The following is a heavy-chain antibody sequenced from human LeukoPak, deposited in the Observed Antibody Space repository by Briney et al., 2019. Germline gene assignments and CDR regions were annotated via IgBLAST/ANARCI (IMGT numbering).Heavy chain of an antibody. CDR3: ARVCSSGRCLDY. CDR1: GYSISSGYY. D-gene: IGHD2-15*01. J-gene: IGHJ4*02. CDR2: INHSGST. Sequence: PSETLSLTCTVSGYSISSGYYWAWMRQPPGKGLEWIGSINHSGSTYYNPSLKSRVTVSVDTYKNQVSLRLSSVTAADTAVYYCARVCSSGRCLDYWGQGTLVTVSS. V-gene: IGHV4-38-2*02.